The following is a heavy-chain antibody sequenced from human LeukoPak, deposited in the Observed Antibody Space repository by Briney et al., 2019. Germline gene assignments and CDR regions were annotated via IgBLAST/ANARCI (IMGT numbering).Heavy chain of an antibody. V-gene: IGHV3-15*01. CDR2: IKSKTDGGTT. CDR1: GFTFSYVS. D-gene: IGHD3-22*01. Sequence: PGGSLRLSCAASGFTFSYVSLSWVRQAPGKGLEWVCHIKSKTDGGTTAYAAPVKGRFTISRDDSKSALYLQMISLKTEDTAVYYCASYDPALYAFDIWGQGTRVTVSS. J-gene: IGHJ3*02. CDR3: ASYDPALYAFDI.